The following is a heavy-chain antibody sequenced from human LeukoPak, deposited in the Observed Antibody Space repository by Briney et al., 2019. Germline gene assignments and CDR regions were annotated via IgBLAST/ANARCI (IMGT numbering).Heavy chain of an antibody. CDR3: ARDAFGDFSY. Sequence: PGGSLRLSCVASGLSFGSYWMDWVRQAPGKGLEWVANIRKDGGDIHYVDSVKGRFTISRDNAKNKVYLQMHRQRAEDTAVYYCARDAFGDFSYWGQGILVTVSS. D-gene: IGHD3-10*01. CDR2: IRKDGGDI. V-gene: IGHV3-7*01. CDR1: GLSFGSYW. J-gene: IGHJ4*02.